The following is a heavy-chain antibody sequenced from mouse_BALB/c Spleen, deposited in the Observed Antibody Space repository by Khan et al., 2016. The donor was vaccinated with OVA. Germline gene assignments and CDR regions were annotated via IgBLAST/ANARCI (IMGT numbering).Heavy chain of an antibody. CDR1: GFTFSTYG. V-gene: IGHV5-6*01. CDR2: INSDGYYT. J-gene: IGHJ3*01. Sequence: EVELVESGGDLVKPGGSLRLSCAASGFTFSTYGMSWVRQFPDKRLEWVATINSDGYYTYYPDTVKGRFTISRNNAENTLYLQMSSLKSEDTAIYYCASHLTGSLAYWGQGTLVTVST. CDR3: ASHLTGSLAY. D-gene: IGHD4-1*01.